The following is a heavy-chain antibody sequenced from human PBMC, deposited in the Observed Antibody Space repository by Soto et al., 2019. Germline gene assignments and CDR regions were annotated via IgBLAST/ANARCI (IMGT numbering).Heavy chain of an antibody. D-gene: IGHD3-16*02. CDR3: AKDVNLDYFDY. J-gene: IGHJ4*02. CDR2: INGGGDST. Sequence: EVQLLESGGGLEQPGGSLRLSCAASGFTFSSYAMSWVRQAPGQGLEWVSAINGGGDSTYYADSVTGRFTISRANSKNTLYLQMNSLRAEDTALYYCAKDVNLDYFDYWGQGALVTVSS. V-gene: IGHV3-23*01. CDR1: GFTFSSYA.